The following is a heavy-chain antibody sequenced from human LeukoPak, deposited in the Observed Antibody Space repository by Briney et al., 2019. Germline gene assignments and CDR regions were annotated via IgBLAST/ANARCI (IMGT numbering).Heavy chain of an antibody. CDR2: ISAYNGNT. CDR3: ARLTRTTSYMDV. Sequence: ASVKVSCKASGYTFTSYGISWVRQAPGQGLEWMGWISAYNGNTNYAQKLQGRVTTTTDTSTSTAYMELRSLRSDDTAVYYCARLTRTTSYMDVWGKGTTVTVSS. V-gene: IGHV1-18*01. J-gene: IGHJ6*03. D-gene: IGHD4-17*01. CDR1: GYTFTSYG.